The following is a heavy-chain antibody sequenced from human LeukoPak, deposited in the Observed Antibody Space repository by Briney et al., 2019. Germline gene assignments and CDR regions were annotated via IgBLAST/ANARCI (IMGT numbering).Heavy chain of an antibody. CDR3: ARIWGKDYYYYMDV. CDR1: GYTFTGYY. J-gene: IGHJ6*03. Sequence: ASVKVSCKASGYTFTGYYIHWVRQAPGQGLEWMGRINPNSGGTNYAQKFQGRVTMTRDTSISTAYMELRRLRSDDTAVYYCARIWGKDYYYYMDVWGKGTTVTVSS. D-gene: IGHD7-27*01. CDR2: INPNSGGT. V-gene: IGHV1-2*06.